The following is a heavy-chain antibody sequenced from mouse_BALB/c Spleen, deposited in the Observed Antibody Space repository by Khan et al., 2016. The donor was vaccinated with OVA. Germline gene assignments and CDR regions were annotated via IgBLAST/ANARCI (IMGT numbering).Heavy chain of an antibody. CDR3: DRGAYRYDTYYFDY. D-gene: IGHD2-14*01. J-gene: IGHJ2*01. CDR2: ISSGGSN. V-gene: IGHV5-6-5*01. Sequence: EVELVESGRGLVKPGGSLKLSCAVSGFTFSSYAMPWVRQTPEKRLEWVASISSGGSNYYPDSMKGRITISRDNARNILYLQMSSMRTEDVAMYYCDRGAYRYDTYYFDYWGQGTPLTVSS. CDR1: GFTFSSYA.